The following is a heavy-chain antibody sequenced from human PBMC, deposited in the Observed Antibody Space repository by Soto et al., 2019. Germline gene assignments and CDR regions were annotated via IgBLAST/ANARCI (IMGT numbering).Heavy chain of an antibody. V-gene: IGHV2-5*01. CDR2: IYWNDDR. CDR3: APLYHPRLVKGRDY. Sequence: QITLKESGPTLVKPTQTLTLTCTFSGFSLSNTGEGVGWIRQPPGKSLQWLAVIYWNDDRRYSPSLRNRLTVTKDTSKKQVILTMTNMDPVDTATYYCAPLYHPRLVKGRDYWGQGTLVTVSS. CDR1: GFSLSNTGEG. J-gene: IGHJ4*02. D-gene: IGHD3-9*01.